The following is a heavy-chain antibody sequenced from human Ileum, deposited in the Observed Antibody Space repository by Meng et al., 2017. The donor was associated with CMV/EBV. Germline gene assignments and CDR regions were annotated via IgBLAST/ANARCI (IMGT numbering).Heavy chain of an antibody. D-gene: IGHD6-13*01. Sequence: GGSSRGSSWPCTRQPPGKVLKWIGESNHRGSANNNPSLKNRVSISVDTSKKQLSLRLNSVTAADTAVYYCARARSVYSDTQMNWFDPSVPSPLVTVSS. CDR3: ARARSVYSDTQMNWFDP. CDR2: SNHRGSA. CDR1: GGSSRGSS. J-gene: IGHJ5*02. V-gene: IGHV4-34*01.